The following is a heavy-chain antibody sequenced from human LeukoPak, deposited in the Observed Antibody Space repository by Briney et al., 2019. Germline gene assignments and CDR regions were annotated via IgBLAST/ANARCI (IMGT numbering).Heavy chain of an antibody. Sequence: SETLSLTCTVSGGSISSGGSYWSWLRQHPGKGLEWFGYIYYSGSTYYNPSLKSRVTISVATSKNQFCLKLSSVTAADTAVYYCARMGGYDFWSSYYSNLPYNWFDPWGQGTLVTVSS. CDR2: IYYSGST. CDR3: ARMGGYDFWSSYYSNLPYNWFDP. J-gene: IGHJ5*02. D-gene: IGHD3-3*01. CDR1: GGSISSGGSY. V-gene: IGHV4-31*03.